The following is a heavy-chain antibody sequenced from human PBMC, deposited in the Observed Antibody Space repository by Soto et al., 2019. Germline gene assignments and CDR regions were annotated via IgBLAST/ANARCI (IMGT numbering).Heavy chain of an antibody. CDR3: ARDRRDSSGSHDAFHI. Sequence: SETLSLTCAVSGVSISSSNWWSWVREPPGEGLEWIGEIYHSGSTNYNPSLKSRVTISVDKSKNQFSLKLSSVTAADTAVYYCARDRRDSSGSHDAFHIWGQGTMVNVS. CDR1: GVSISSSNW. V-gene: IGHV4-4*02. D-gene: IGHD3-22*01. J-gene: IGHJ3*02. CDR2: IYHSGST.